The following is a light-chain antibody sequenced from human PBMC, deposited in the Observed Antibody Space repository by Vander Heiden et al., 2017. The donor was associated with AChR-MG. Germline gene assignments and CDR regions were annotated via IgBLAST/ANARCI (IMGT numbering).Light chain of an antibody. J-gene: IGLJ2*01. V-gene: IGLV3-21*04. Sequence: SHVLTQPPSVSVAPGKTARITCGGNNIGTRSVHWYQQKPGQAPVMVIYEDSDRPSGIPPRFSGSKSGNTATLTITRVEVGDEADYSCQVWDSDNEHPIFGGGTKLTVL. CDR2: EDS. CDR1: NIGTRS. CDR3: QVWDSDNEHPI.